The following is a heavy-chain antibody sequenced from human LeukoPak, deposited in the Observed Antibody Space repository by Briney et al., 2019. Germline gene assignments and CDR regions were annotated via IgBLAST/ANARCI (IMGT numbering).Heavy chain of an antibody. CDR1: GGSISSGGYY. CDR2: IYYSGST. J-gene: IGHJ5*02. CDR3: ARDKTEGRGWFDP. Sequence: PSETLSLTCTVSGGSISSGGYYWSWIRQHPGKGLEWIGYIYYSGSTYYNPSLKSRVTISVDTSKNQFSLKLSSVTAADTAVYYCARDKTEGRGWFDPWGQGTLVTVSS. V-gene: IGHV4-31*03. D-gene: IGHD1-1*01.